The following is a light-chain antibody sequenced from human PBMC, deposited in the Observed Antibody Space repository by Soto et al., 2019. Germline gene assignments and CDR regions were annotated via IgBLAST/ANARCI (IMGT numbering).Light chain of an antibody. Sequence: QSVLTQPASVSGSPGQSITISCTGTSSDVGSYNLVSWYQQHPGKAPKFMIYEVSNRPSGVSNRFSGSKSGTTASLTISGLQAEDEADYYCSSYTSSSTWVFGGGTKVTVL. CDR2: EVS. CDR1: SSDVGSYNL. V-gene: IGLV2-14*02. J-gene: IGLJ3*02. CDR3: SSYTSSSTWV.